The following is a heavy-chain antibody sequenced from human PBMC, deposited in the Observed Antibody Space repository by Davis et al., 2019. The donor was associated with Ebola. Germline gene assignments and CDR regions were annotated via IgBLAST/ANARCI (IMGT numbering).Heavy chain of an antibody. V-gene: IGHV3-11*01. Sequence: GGSLRLSCAASGFTFSDYYMDWIRQAPGKGLEWVSYISGSGSTIYYADSVKGRFTISRDNAKNSLYLQVNSLRAEDTAVYYCARSNWGYYFDYWGQGTLVTVSS. CDR1: GFTFSDYY. D-gene: IGHD7-27*01. J-gene: IGHJ4*02. CDR3: ARSNWGYYFDY. CDR2: ISGSGSTI.